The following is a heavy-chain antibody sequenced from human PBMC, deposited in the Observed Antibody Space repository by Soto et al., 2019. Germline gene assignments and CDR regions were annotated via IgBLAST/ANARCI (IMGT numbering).Heavy chain of an antibody. CDR2: IWFDGSNQ. V-gene: IGHV3-33*01. J-gene: IGHJ6*04. CDR3: ARDDVLCDGGRCYGVPLDV. CDR1: GFIINTYG. D-gene: IGHD2-15*01. Sequence: HPGGSLRLSCAASGFIINTYGMHWVRQAPGKGLEWVAVIWFDGSNQYYADSVKGRFTISRDNSKNMLYLQMNSLRTEDTAVYYCARDDVLCDGGRCYGVPLDVWGKGTTVTVSS.